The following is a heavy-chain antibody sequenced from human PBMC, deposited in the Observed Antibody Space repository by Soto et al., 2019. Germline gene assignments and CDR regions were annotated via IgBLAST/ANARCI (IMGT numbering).Heavy chain of an antibody. V-gene: IGHV2-5*02. CDR3: AHRSIAAPKYYFDY. D-gene: IGHD6-6*01. Sequence: QITLKESGPTLVNPTQTLTLTCTLSGFSLSTSGVGVGWIRQPPGKALEWLALIHWDDDRRYSPSLTSRLTITKDTSKNQVVLTMTNMDPVDTATYYCAHRSIAAPKYYFDYWGQGTLVTVSS. J-gene: IGHJ4*02. CDR2: IHWDDDR. CDR1: GFSLSTSGVG.